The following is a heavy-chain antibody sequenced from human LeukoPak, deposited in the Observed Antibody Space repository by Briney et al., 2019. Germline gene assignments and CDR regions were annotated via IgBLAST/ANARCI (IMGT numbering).Heavy chain of an antibody. CDR1: GFTFSSYA. CDR3: AKVRSEATVGGYFQH. D-gene: IGHD4-23*01. CDR2: ISYDGSNK. Sequence: GGSLRLSCAASGFTFSSYAMHWVRQAPGKGLEWVAVISYDGSNKYYADSVKGRFTISRDNSKNTLYLQMNSLRAEDTAVYYCAKVRSEATVGGYFQHWGQGTLVTVSS. V-gene: IGHV3-30-3*01. J-gene: IGHJ1*01.